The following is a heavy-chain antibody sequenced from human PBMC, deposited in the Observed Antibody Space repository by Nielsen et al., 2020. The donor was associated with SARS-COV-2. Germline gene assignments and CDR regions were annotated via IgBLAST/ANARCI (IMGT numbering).Heavy chain of an antibody. CDR2: IYPGDSDT. V-gene: IGHV5-51*01. Sequence: ESLKISCKGSGYSFSSYWIVWVRQMPGKGLEWMGIIYPGDSDTRYSPSFQGQVTISADKSISTAYLQWSSLKASDTAMYYCATSMGWGATPVRFDYWGQGTLVTVSS. D-gene: IGHD3-16*01. J-gene: IGHJ4*02. CDR3: ATSMGWGATPVRFDY. CDR1: GYSFSSYW.